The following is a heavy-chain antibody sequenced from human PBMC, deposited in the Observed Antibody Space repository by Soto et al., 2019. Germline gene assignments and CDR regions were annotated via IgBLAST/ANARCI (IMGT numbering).Heavy chain of an antibody. CDR1: GFSVSRNY. CDR3: ARVPGRL. D-gene: IGHD3-10*01. J-gene: IGHJ4*02. Sequence: QLVETGGGLIQPGTSLTLSCAASGFSVSRNYMTWVRQAPGKGLEWVSSVYSGGATFYADSVKGRFIISRDDSQNTLYLQMNNLRAEDTAVYYCARVPGRLWGRGTLVTVAS. CDR2: VYSGGAT. V-gene: IGHV3-53*02.